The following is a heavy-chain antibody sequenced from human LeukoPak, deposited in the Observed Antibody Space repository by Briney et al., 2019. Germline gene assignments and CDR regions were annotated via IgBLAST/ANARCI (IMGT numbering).Heavy chain of an antibody. CDR3: ARAGGGGYVIFYYMDV. D-gene: IGHD1-26*01. Sequence: GASVKVSCKASGYTFTGYYIHWVRQAPGQGLEWMGWINPHSGGTNYAQKLQGRVTMTTDTSTSTAYMELRSLRSDDTAVYYCARAGGGGYVIFYYMDVWGKGTTVTVSS. J-gene: IGHJ6*03. V-gene: IGHV1-2*02. CDR2: INPHSGGT. CDR1: GYTFTGYY.